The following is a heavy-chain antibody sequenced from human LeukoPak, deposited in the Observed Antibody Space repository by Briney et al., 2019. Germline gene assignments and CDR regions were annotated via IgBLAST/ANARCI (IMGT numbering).Heavy chain of an antibody. J-gene: IGHJ5*01. D-gene: IGHD6-13*01. Sequence: GESLKISCKGSGYSFTSYRIGWVRQMPGKSLEPMGTIYPGDSDTRYSPSFQGQVTISADKSICTAYLQWSSLKASDTAMYYCARRPAAGTEWFDPWGQGTLVTVSS. CDR1: GYSFTSYR. CDR3: ARRPAAGTEWFDP. V-gene: IGHV5-51*01. CDR2: IYPGDSDT.